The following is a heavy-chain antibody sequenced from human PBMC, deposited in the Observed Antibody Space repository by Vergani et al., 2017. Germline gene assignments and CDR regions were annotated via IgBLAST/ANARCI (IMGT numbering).Heavy chain of an antibody. CDR3: ANRHYDILTGTDHXFDY. Sequence: QLQLQESGPGLVKPSETLSLTCTVSGGSISSSSYYWGWIRQPPGKGLEWIGSIYYSGSTYYNPSLKSRVTISVDTSKNQFSLKLSSVTAADTAVYYCANRHYDILTGTDHXFDYWGQGTLVTVSS. CDR1: GGSISSSSYY. J-gene: IGHJ4*02. CDR2: IYYSGST. D-gene: IGHD3-9*01. V-gene: IGHV4-39*01.